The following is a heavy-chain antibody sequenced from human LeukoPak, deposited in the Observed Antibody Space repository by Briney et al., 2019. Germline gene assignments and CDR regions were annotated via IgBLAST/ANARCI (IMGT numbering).Heavy chain of an antibody. V-gene: IGHV3-7*01. J-gene: IGHJ4*02. D-gene: IGHD6-13*01. CDR3: ARAGGSSWGDY. CDR2: IKQDGSEK. Sequence: GGSLRLSCAASGFTFSSYWMTWFRQAPGKGLEWVANIKQDGSEKYYVDSVKGRFTISRDSAKNSLYLQMNSLRADDTAVYYCARAGGSSWGDYWGQGTLVTVSS. CDR1: GFTFSSYW.